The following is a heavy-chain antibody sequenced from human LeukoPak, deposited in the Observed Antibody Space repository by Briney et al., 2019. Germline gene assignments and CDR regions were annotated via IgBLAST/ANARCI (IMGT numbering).Heavy chain of an antibody. Sequence: GGSLRLSCAASGFTFSSYAMSWVRQAPGKGLEWVSAISGSGGSTYYADSVKGRFTISRDNSKNTLYLQMNSLRAEDTAVYYCARDFGTTVTTEYYFDYWGQGTLVTVSS. J-gene: IGHJ4*02. CDR1: GFTFSSYA. V-gene: IGHV3-23*01. CDR2: ISGSGGST. CDR3: ARDFGTTVTTEYYFDY. D-gene: IGHD4-17*01.